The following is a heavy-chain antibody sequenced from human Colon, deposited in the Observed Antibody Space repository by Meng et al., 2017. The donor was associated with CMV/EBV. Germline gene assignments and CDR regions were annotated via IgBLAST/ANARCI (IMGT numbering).Heavy chain of an antibody. CDR2: ICFDGSNI. Sequence: ASGFNFGSHGMHWVRQAPGKGLEWLAFICFDGSNIHYGDSVKGRFTISRDNPKNTLYLHMDSLRADDTAVYYCAKVRDSAGWGSLDHWGQGILVTVSS. J-gene: IGHJ4*02. CDR3: AKVRDSAGWGSLDH. D-gene: IGHD6-19*01. V-gene: IGHV3-33*06. CDR1: GFNFGSHG.